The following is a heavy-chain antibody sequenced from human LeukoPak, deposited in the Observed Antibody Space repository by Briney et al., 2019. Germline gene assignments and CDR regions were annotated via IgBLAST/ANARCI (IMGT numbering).Heavy chain of an antibody. CDR2: IYSGGST. V-gene: IGHV3-66*01. CDR3: ARVYSGSYYFDY. Sequence: PGGSLRLSCAASGFTVSSNYMSWVRQAPGKGLEWVSVIYSGGSTYYADSVKGRFTISRDNSKNTLYLQMNSLRAEDTAVYYCARVYSGSYYFDYWGQGTLVTVSS. J-gene: IGHJ4*02. CDR1: GFTVSSNY. D-gene: IGHD1-26*01.